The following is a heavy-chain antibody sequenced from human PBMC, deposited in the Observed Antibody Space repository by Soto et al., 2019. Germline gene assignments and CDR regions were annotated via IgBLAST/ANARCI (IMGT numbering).Heavy chain of an antibody. CDR1: GGSISSGGYY. CDR2: IYYSGST. CDR3: ARYMIYNGSGSYYKSYYYYYGMDV. V-gene: IGHV4-31*03. J-gene: IGHJ6*02. D-gene: IGHD3-10*01. Sequence: SETLSLTCTVSGGSISSGGYYWSWIRQHPGKGLEWIGYIYYSGSTYYNPSLKSRVTISVDTSKNQFSLKLSSVTAADTAVYYCARYMIYNGSGSYYKSYYYYYGMDVWGQGTTVTSP.